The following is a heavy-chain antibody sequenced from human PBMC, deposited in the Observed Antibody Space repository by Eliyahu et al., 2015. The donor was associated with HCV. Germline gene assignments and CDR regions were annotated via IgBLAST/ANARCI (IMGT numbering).Heavy chain of an antibody. J-gene: IGHJ5*02. Sequence: QAQLVQSGAEVKQPGASVKLSCXASXYAFSXYAXHXGRQAPXQRXEWMGWINAGNGITGNSQEFQGRVTITRDTSASTVYMELNSLKSEDTAVYYCARRYCSGDICSKGHTYNWFDPWGQGTLVTVSS. V-gene: IGHV1-3*01. CDR1: XYAFSXYA. CDR3: ARRYCSGDICSKGHTYNWFDP. D-gene: IGHD2-15*01. CDR2: INAGNGIT.